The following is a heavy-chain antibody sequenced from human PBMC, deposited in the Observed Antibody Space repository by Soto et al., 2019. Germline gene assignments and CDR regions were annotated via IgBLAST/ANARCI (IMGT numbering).Heavy chain of an antibody. V-gene: IGHV1-3*01. J-gene: IGHJ6*02. D-gene: IGHD2-8*01. Sequence: ASVKVSCKASGYTFSSYAMHWVRQAPGQRLEWMGWINAGYGNTKSSQKFQDRVTISPDTSTSTAYMELTRLTSDDTAIYYCARGDSTDCSNGVCSFFYNHDMDVWGQGTTVTVSS. CDR2: INAGYGNT. CDR3: ARGDSTDCSNGVCSFFYNHDMDV. CDR1: GYTFSSYA.